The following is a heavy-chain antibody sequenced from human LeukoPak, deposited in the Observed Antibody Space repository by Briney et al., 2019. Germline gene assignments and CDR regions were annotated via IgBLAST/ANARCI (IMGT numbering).Heavy chain of an antibody. J-gene: IGHJ4*02. CDR3: GKHGSSSDY. CDR1: GFIFSTYG. Sequence: PGGSLILSFSASGFIFSTYGMHWVRQAPGKGLEWVAFIRSDGSDKSYAGSVMGRFTISRDNSKNTLYVQMNTLRAEDTAVYYCGKHGSSSDYWGQGTLVTVSS. V-gene: IGHV3-30*02. D-gene: IGHD2-2*01. CDR2: IRSDGSDK.